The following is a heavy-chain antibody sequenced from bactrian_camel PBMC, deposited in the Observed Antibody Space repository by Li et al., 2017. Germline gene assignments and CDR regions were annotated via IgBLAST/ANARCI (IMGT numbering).Heavy chain of an antibody. CDR2: VYGASSNP. D-gene: IGHD5*01. CDR3: VNHGDFLIP. J-gene: IGHJ6*01. Sequence: HVQLVESGGGSVQAGGSLRLSCAASGFTFISYWMSWVRQAPGKAPEWVASVYGASSNPLYADSVKGRFTISISDDKKTLYLQLFSLKTEDSGMYYCVNHGDFLIPGAQGTQVTVS. V-gene: IGHV3S6*01. CDR1: GFTFISYW.